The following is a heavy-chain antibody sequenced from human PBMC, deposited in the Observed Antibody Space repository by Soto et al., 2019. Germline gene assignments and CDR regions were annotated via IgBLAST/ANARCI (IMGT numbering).Heavy chain of an antibody. CDR1: GFTFSSYK. Sequence: TGGSLRLSCAASGFTFSSYKMNWVRQAPGKGLEWVSYISSSGSTIYYADSVKGRFTISRDNAKNSLYLQMNSLRAEDTAVYYCAREGRDFWSGYYWSWFDPWGQGTLVTVSS. CDR2: ISSSGSTI. CDR3: AREGRDFWSGYYWSWFDP. D-gene: IGHD3-3*01. J-gene: IGHJ5*02. V-gene: IGHV3-48*03.